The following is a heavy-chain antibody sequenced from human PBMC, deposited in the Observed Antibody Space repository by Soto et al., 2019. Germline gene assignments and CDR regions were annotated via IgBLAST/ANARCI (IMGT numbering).Heavy chain of an antibody. Sequence: EVQLVESGGGLVQPGGSLRLSCAASGFTFSRYDMHWVRQATGKGLEWVSAIGTAGDTYYPGSVKGRFTISRENAKNSLYLQMNSLRAVDTAVYYCARAATLDGDYYYYMDVWGKGTTVTVSS. J-gene: IGHJ6*03. CDR2: IGTAGDT. D-gene: IGHD2-15*01. V-gene: IGHV3-13*01. CDR1: GFTFSRYD. CDR3: ARAATLDGDYYYYMDV.